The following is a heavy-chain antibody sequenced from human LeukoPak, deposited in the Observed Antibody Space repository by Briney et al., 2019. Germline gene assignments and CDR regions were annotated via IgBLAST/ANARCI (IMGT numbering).Heavy chain of an antibody. CDR1: GYTFTTYG. CDR3: ATDAPYYSNYPWWFDP. V-gene: IGHV1-18*01. CDR2: ISTYDGNT. J-gene: IGHJ5*02. D-gene: IGHD4-11*01. Sequence: ASVKVSCKASGYTFTTYGINWVRQAPGQGLEWMGWISTYDGNTNYAQKLRGRVTMIRDTSTSTVYMELSSLRSEDTAVYYCATDAPYYSNYPWWFDPWGQGTLVTVSS.